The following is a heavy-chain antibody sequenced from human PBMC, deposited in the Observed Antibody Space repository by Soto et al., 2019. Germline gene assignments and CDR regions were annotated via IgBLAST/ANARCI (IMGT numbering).Heavy chain of an antibody. CDR1: GGSISYYY. V-gene: IGHV4-59*08. D-gene: IGHD2-15*01. CDR3: ATMGTPATGLYYFDY. CDR2: IYYSGST. J-gene: IGHJ4*02. Sequence: PSETLSLTCTVSGGSISYYYWSWIRQPPGKGLEWIGYIYYSGSTNYNPSLKSRVTISVDTSKNQFSLKLSSVTAADTAVYYCATMGTPATGLYYFDYWGQGTLVTVSS.